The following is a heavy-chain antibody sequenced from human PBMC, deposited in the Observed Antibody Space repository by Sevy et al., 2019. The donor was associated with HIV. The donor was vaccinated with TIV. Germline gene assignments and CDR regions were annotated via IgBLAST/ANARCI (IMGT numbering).Heavy chain of an antibody. V-gene: IGHV3-30*18. D-gene: IGHD3-22*01. Sequence: GGSLRLSCAASGFTFSSYGMHWVRQAPGKGLEWVAVISYDGSNKYYADSVKGRFTISRDNSKNTRYLQMNSLRAEDTAVYYCAKLFFVVLGGTYYYDSSGYNPFDYWGQGTLVTVSS. CDR1: GFTFSSYG. CDR2: ISYDGSNK. CDR3: AKLFFVVLGGTYYYDSSGYNPFDY. J-gene: IGHJ4*02.